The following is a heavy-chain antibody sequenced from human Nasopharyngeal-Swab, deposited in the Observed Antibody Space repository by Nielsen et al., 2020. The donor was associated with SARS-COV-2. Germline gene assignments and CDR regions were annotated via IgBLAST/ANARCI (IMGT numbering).Heavy chain of an antibody. J-gene: IGHJ6*02. D-gene: IGHD6-13*01. Sequence: GESLKISCKGSGYSFTSYWIGWVRQVPGKGLEWMGIIYPGDSDTRYSPSFQGQVTISADKSISTAYLQWSSLKASDTAMYYCARTRSRAGSRYYYYGMDVWGQGTTVTVSS. CDR3: ARTRSRAGSRYYYYGMDV. V-gene: IGHV5-51*01. CDR1: GYSFTSYW. CDR2: IYPGDSDT.